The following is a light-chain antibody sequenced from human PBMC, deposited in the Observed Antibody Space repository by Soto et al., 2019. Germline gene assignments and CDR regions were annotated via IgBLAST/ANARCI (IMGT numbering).Light chain of an antibody. V-gene: IGLV2-11*01. J-gene: IGLJ3*02. CDR3: CSYAGSYTWV. Sequence: QSVLTQPRSVSGSPGQSVTISCTGTSSDVGDYNYVSWYQQHPGKAPKLLIYAVNMRPSGVPDRFSGSKSGNTASLTISGPQAEDEADYSCCSYAGSYTWVFGGGTKLTVL. CDR1: SSDVGDYNY. CDR2: AVN.